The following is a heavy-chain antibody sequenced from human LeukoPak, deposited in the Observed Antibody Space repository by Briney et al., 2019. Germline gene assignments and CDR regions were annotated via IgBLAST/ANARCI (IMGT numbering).Heavy chain of an antibody. CDR1: GYTFTNYD. Sequence: GASVKVSCKASGYTFTNYDFNWVRQATGQGLEWMGWMNPNSGNAGYAQKFQGRVSFTRNTSISTAYMELSSLRSEDTAVYYCARGLTEMERRYDAFDIWGQGTMVTVSS. CDR2: MNPNSGNA. D-gene: IGHD1-1*01. J-gene: IGHJ3*02. V-gene: IGHV1-8*03. CDR3: ARGLTEMERRYDAFDI.